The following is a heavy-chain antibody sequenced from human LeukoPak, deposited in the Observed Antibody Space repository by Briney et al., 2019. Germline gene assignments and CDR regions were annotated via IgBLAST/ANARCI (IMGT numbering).Heavy chain of an antibody. J-gene: IGHJ4*02. CDR2: ISAYNGNT. Sequence: ASVKVSFTASGYTFTSYGISWVRQAPGQGLEWMAWISAYNGNTNYAQKLQGRVTMTTDTSTSTAYMELRSLRSDDTAVYYCARDRYFDWEDTPLDYWGQGTLVTVSS. CDR1: GYTFTSYG. V-gene: IGHV1-18*01. CDR3: ARDRYFDWEDTPLDY. D-gene: IGHD3-9*01.